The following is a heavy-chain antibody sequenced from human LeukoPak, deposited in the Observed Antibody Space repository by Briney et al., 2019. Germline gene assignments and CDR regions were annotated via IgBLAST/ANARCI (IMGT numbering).Heavy chain of an antibody. CDR2: IKQDGSEK. Sequence: GGSLRLSCAACGFTFSSYWMSWVRQAPGKGLEWVANIKQDGSEKYYVDSVKGRFTISRDNAKNSLYLQMNSLRAEDTAVYYCARQGGNYYYGSGSYYTPFDYWGQGTLVTVSS. V-gene: IGHV3-7*01. CDR3: ARQGGNYYYGSGSYYTPFDY. CDR1: GFTFSSYW. J-gene: IGHJ4*02. D-gene: IGHD3-10*01.